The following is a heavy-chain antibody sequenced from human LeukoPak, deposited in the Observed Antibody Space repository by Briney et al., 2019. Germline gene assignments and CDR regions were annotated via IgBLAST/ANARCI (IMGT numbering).Heavy chain of an antibody. V-gene: IGHV3-30*18. J-gene: IGHJ4*02. D-gene: IGHD4/OR15-4a*01. CDR1: GSTFSSYG. Sequence: PGGSLRLSCAASGSTFSSYGMHWVRQAPGKGLEWVAVISYDGSNKYYADSVKGRFTISRDNSKNTLYLQMNSLRAEDTAVYYCAKDSRYGARVFDYWGQGTLVTVSS. CDR3: AKDSRYGARVFDY. CDR2: ISYDGSNK.